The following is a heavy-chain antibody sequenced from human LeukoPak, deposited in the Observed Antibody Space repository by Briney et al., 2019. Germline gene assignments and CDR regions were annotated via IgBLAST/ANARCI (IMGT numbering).Heavy chain of an antibody. CDR1: GFTFSSYS. D-gene: IGHD6-13*01. CDR2: ISSSSSYI. CDR3: ARERASSSWTLFGY. V-gene: IGHV3-21*01. Sequence: GESLRLSCAASGFTFSSYSMNWVRQAPGKGLEWVSSISSSSSYIYYADSVKGRFTISRDDAKNSLYLQMNSLIAEDTAVYYCARERASSSWTLFGYWGQGTLVTVSS. J-gene: IGHJ4*02.